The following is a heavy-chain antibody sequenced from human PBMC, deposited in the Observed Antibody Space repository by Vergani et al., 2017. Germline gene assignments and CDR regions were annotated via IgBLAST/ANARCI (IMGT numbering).Heavy chain of an antibody. J-gene: IGHJ4*02. Sequence: EVQLVESGGGLVQPGGSLRLSCAASGFTFSSYEMNWVRQAPGKGLEWVSYISSSGSTIYYADSVKGRFTISRDNAKNSLYLQMNSLRAEDTAVYYCARDKQDGGLEWLPDYFDYWGQGTLVTVSS. CDR3: ARDKQDGGLEWLPDYFDY. CDR1: GFTFSSYE. D-gene: IGHD3-3*01. CDR2: ISSSGSTI. V-gene: IGHV3-48*03.